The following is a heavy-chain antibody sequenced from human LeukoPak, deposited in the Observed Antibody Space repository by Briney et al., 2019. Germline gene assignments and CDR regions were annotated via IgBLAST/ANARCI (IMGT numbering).Heavy chain of an antibody. CDR1: GFTFSGNW. V-gene: IGHV3-7*01. Sequence: TGGSLRLSCEASGFTFSGNWMSWVRQAPGKGLEWVASINPDGSQKLYVDSVKGRFTISRDNTKSSLYLQMNSLGAEDTAMYYCAKLLGTARTYDSRGQGTRVTVSS. CDR3: AKLLGTARTYDS. J-gene: IGHJ4*02. D-gene: IGHD2/OR15-2a*01. CDR2: INPDGSQK.